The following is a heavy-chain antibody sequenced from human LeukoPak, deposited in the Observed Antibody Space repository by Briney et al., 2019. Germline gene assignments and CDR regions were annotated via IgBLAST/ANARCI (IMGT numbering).Heavy chain of an antibody. D-gene: IGHD3-16*01. CDR3: ASQGGFDD. Sequence: GGSLRLSCAASGFTFSSYGMHWVRQAPGKGLEWVSSISSSGTNIYYADSVKGRFTISRDNAKNSLYLQMNSLRAEDTAVYYCASQGGFDDWGQGTLVTVSS. J-gene: IGHJ4*02. CDR1: GFTFSSYG. CDR2: ISSSGTNI. V-gene: IGHV3-21*01.